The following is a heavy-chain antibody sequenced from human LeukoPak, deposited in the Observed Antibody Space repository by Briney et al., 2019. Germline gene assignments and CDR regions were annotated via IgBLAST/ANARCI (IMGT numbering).Heavy chain of an antibody. J-gene: IGHJ5*02. CDR2: IYYSGST. CDR1: GGSISSSSYY. D-gene: IGHD3-10*01. Sequence: SETLSLTCTVSGGSISSSSYYWGWIRQPPGKGLEWIGYIYYSGSTYYNPSLKSRVTISVDTSKNQFSLKLSSVTAADTAVYYCAIMITMVRGAWFDPWGQGTLVTVSS. CDR3: AIMITMVRGAWFDP. V-gene: IGHV4-30-4*08.